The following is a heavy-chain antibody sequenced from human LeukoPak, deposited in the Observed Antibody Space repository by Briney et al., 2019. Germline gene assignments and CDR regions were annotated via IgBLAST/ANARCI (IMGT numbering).Heavy chain of an antibody. CDR2: ISYDGSNK. V-gene: IGHV3-30*03. J-gene: IGHJ4*02. D-gene: IGHD2-2*01. Sequence: PGRSLRLSCAASGFTFSSYGMHCVGQAPGKGLEWVAVISYDGSNKYYADSVKGRFTISRDNSKNTLYLQMNSLRAEDTAVYYCATLGYCSSTSCRTNDYWGQGTLVTVSS. CDR3: ATLGYCSSTSCRTNDY. CDR1: GFTFSSYG.